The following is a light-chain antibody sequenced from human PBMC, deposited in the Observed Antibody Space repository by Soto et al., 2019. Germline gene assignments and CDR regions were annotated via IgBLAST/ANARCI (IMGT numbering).Light chain of an antibody. V-gene: IGKV3-20*01. CDR2: GAS. J-gene: IGKJ1*01. CDR3: QQYGNSPPWT. Sequence: EIVLTQSPGTLSLSPGDRATLSCRASQSVSSNFLAWYQQKPGQAPRLLVYGASCRATGIPDRFSGSGSGTDFTLTISRLEPEDFAVYYCQQYGNSPPWTFGQGTKVEIK. CDR1: QSVSSNF.